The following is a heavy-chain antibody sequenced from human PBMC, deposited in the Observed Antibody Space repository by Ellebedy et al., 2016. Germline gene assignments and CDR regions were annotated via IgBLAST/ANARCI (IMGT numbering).Heavy chain of an antibody. J-gene: IGHJ4*02. V-gene: IGHV6-1*01. CDR1: GDSLPRNSAT. CDR3: ARSSGRVDS. D-gene: IGHD3-10*01. CDR2: TYYRSKWNN. Sequence: SQTLSLPCXISGDSLPRNSATWHWIRQSPSRGLEWLGRTYYRSKWNNDYAVSVKSRIAINPDTSKNQVSLQLNSVTPEDTAVYYCARSSGRVDSWGQGTLVTVSS.